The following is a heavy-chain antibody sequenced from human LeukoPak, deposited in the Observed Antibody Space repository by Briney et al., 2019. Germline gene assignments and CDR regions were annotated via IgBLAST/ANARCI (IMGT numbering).Heavy chain of an antibody. J-gene: IGHJ4*02. Sequence: GATVKISCKASGYTFTDYYMHWVRQAPGQGLEWMGWINPNSGGTNYAQKFQGRVTMTRDTSISTAYMELSRLRSDDTAVYYCAPYSSSSDPFDYWGQGTLVTVSS. CDR1: GYTFTDYY. CDR2: INPNSGGT. D-gene: IGHD6-6*01. V-gene: IGHV1-2*02. CDR3: APYSSSSDPFDY.